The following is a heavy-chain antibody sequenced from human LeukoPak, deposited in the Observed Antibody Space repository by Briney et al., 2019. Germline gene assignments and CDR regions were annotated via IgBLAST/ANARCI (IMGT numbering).Heavy chain of an antibody. D-gene: IGHD4-11*01. CDR1: GGSISNYY. J-gene: IGHJ6*03. Sequence: SETLSLTCTVSGGSISNYYWSWIRQPAGKGLEWIGRIYTSGSTNYNPSLKSRVTMSVDTSKNQFSLKLSSVTAADTAVCYCARDSKLYTSNYYYYYYMDVWGKGTTVTVSS. V-gene: IGHV4-4*07. CDR3: ARDSKLYTSNYYYYYYMDV. CDR2: IYTSGST.